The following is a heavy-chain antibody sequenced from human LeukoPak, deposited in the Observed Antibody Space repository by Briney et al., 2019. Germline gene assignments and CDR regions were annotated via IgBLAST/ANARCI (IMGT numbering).Heavy chain of an antibody. CDR3: ARERRITMVRGVPAHFDY. CDR1: GGTFSSYA. Sequence: ASVKVTCKASGGTFSSYAISWVRQAPGQGLEWMGWISAYNGNTNYAQKLQGRVTMTTDTSTSTAYMELRSLRSDDTAVYYCARERRITMVRGVPAHFDYWGQGTLVTVSS. D-gene: IGHD3-10*01. V-gene: IGHV1-18*01. CDR2: ISAYNGNT. J-gene: IGHJ4*02.